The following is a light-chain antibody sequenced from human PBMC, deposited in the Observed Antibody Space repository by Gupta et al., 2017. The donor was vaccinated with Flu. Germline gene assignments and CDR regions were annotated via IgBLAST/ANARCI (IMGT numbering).Light chain of an antibody. J-gene: IGLJ1*01. CDR1: SLPNQY. CDR2: NDT. V-gene: IGLV3-25*03. Sequence: GPTARITCSGDSLPNQYVYWFQQKPVQAPALVIYNDTERPSGIPERFSASGSGTTVTLTISGVQAEDEADYYCQSADSTSTYYVFGAGTKVTVL. CDR3: QSADSTSTYYV.